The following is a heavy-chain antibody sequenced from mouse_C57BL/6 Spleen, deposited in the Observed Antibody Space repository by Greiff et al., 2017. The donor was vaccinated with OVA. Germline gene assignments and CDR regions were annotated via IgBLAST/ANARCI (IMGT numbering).Heavy chain of an antibody. CDR2: IYPGDGDT. CDR3: ASRGSSHWYFDV. Sequence: VQLVESGAELVKPGASVKISCKASGYAFSSYWMNWVKQRPGKGLEWIGQIYPGDGDTNYNGKFKGKATLTADKSSSTAYMQLSSLTSEDSAVYFCASRGSSHWYFDVWGTGTTVTVSS. J-gene: IGHJ1*03. D-gene: IGHD1-1*01. CDR1: GYAFSSYW. V-gene: IGHV1-80*01.